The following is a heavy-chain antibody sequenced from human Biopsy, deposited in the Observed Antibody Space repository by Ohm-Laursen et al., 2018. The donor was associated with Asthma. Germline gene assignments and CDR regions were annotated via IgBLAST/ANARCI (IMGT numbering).Heavy chain of an antibody. J-gene: IGHJ4*01. CDR3: ARDFTIGSGSPFHF. CDR1: GFTFSTCG. D-gene: IGHD3-10*01. CDR2: ISSLSRYK. V-gene: IGHV3-21*01. Sequence: SLRLSCTASGFTFSTCGMHWVRQAPGKGLEWVSSISSLSRYKYYSDSLRGRVTISRDNAKSSLHLQMSSLRAEDTAVYFCARDFTIGSGSPFHFWGPGILVTVSS.